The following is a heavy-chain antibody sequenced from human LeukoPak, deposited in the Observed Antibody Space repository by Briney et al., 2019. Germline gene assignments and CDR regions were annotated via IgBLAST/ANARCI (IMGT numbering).Heavy chain of an antibody. V-gene: IGHV3-48*02. CDR1: GFAFSYYS. J-gene: IGHJ3*02. CDR2: ISTSSSTTI. Sequence: GGSLRLSCAASGFAFSYYSMNWVRQAPGKGLEWVSYISTSSSTTIYYADSVKGRFTISRDNAKNPLYLQMNSLRDEDTAVYYCATRDAFDMWGQGTMVTVSS. CDR3: ATRDAFDM.